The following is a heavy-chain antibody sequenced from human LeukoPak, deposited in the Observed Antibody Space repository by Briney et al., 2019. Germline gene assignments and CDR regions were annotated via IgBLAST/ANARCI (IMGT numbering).Heavy chain of an antibody. D-gene: IGHD3-22*01. Sequence: SETLSLTCTVSGGSISSGGYYWSWIRQHPGTGLEWIGYIYYSGSTYYNPSLKSRVTISVDTSKNQFSLKLSSVTAADTAVYYCARGQVGHYDSSGYYDYWGQGTLVTVSS. CDR3: ARGQVGHYDSSGYYDY. J-gene: IGHJ4*02. CDR1: GGSISSGGYY. CDR2: IYYSGST. V-gene: IGHV4-31*03.